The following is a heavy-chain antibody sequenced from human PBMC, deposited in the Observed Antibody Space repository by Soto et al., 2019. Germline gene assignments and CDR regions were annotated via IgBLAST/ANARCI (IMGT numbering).Heavy chain of an antibody. CDR2: ISSSSTI. CDR1: GFTFSSYS. D-gene: IGHD2-2*01. V-gene: IGHV3-48*02. CDR3: ATEEGFVVVPAATFDY. J-gene: IGHJ4*02. Sequence: GGSLRLSCAASGFTFSSYSMNWVRQAPGKGLEWVSYISSSSTIYYADSVKGRFTISRDNAKNSLYLQMNSLRDEDTAVYYCATEEGFVVVPAATFDYWGQGTLVTVSS.